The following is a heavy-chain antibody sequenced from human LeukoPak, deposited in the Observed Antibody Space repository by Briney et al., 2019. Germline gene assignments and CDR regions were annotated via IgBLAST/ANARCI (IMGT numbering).Heavy chain of an antibody. Sequence: SETLSLTCTVSGGSISSSSYYWGWIRQPPGKGLEWIGSIYYSGSTYYNPSLKSRVTISVDTSKNQFSLKLSSVTAADTAVYYCVRLDTAMVTSSWFDPWGEGTLVTVSS. CDR3: VRLDTAMVTSSWFDP. D-gene: IGHD5-18*01. CDR1: GGSISSSSYY. J-gene: IGHJ5*02. CDR2: IYYSGST. V-gene: IGHV4-39*01.